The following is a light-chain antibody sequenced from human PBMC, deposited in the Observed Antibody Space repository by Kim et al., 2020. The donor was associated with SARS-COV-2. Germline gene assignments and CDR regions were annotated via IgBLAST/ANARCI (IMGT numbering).Light chain of an antibody. J-gene: IGLJ3*02. V-gene: IGLV3-21*04. CDR2: YDS. CDR3: QVWDSSSDHWV. CDR1: NIGRKT. Sequence: SYELTQPPSVSVAPGKTASITCGGKNIGRKTVHWYQQKPGQAPVLVIYYDSDRPSGIPERFSGSNSENTATLTISRVEAGDEADYYCQVWDSSSDHWVFGGGTKVTVL.